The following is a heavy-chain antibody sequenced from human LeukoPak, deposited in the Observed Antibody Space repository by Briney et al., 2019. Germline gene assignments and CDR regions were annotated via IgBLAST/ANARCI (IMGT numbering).Heavy chain of an antibody. V-gene: IGHV3-74*01. Sequence: GGSLRLSCAASGFTFSNYWMHWVRQAPGKGLVWVSRINSDGSSTSYAGSVKGRFTISRDNAKNTLYLQMNSLRAEDTAVYYCAREAPPGWGERASYFDYWGQGTLVTVSS. CDR1: GFTFSNYW. CDR3: AREAPPGWGERASYFDY. D-gene: IGHD3-10*01. J-gene: IGHJ4*02. CDR2: INSDGSST.